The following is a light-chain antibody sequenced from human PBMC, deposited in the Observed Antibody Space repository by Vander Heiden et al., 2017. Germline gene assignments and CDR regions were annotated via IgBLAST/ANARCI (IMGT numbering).Light chain of an antibody. V-gene: IGLV3-21*02. J-gene: IGLJ3*02. CDR2: DDS. Sequence: SSVLTPPPPVSVAPGPTARITCAGTNVGSKSVRWSHPDPGPTPVLVVYDDSDRLSGIPERVSGSNSGNTATLTISRVEAGDEADYYCQVWDSSSDLWVFGGGTKLTVL. CDR1: NVGSKS. CDR3: QVWDSSSDLWV.